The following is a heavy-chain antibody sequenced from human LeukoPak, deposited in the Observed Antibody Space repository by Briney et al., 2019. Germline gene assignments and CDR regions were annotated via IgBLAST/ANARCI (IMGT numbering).Heavy chain of an antibody. D-gene: IGHD3-22*01. V-gene: IGHV4-59*11. Sequence: SETLSLTCTVSGVSISSHYWSWLRQPPGKGLEWIGYIYYSGSTNYNPSLKSRVTISVDTSKNQFSLKLSSVTAADTAVYYCARIVHSYYYDSSGYVDYWGQGTLVTVSS. CDR3: ARIVHSYYYDSSGYVDY. CDR2: IYYSGST. CDR1: GVSISSHY. J-gene: IGHJ4*02.